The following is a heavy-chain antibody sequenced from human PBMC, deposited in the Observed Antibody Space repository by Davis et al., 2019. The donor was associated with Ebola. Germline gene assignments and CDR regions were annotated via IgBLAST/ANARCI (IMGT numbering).Heavy chain of an antibody. D-gene: IGHD1-7*01. CDR2: IRSKANSYAT. Sequence: GESLKISCTASGFTFGDYAMHWVRQASGKGLEWVGRIRSKANSYATAYAASVKGRFTISRDDSKNTAYLQMNSLKTEDTAVYYCTTTTDAFDIWGQGTMVTVSS. J-gene: IGHJ3*02. CDR1: GFTFGDYA. CDR3: TTTTDAFDI. V-gene: IGHV3-73*01.